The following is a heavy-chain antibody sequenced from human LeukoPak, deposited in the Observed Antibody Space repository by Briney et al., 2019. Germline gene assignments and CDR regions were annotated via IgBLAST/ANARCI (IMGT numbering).Heavy chain of an antibody. J-gene: IGHJ4*02. V-gene: IGHV4-30-2*01. D-gene: IGHD3-10*01. CDR3: ARHVDRTGWFGEFFFDY. Sequence: PSETLSLTCTVSGGSISSGGYYWSWIRQPPGKGLEWIGYIYHSGSTYYNPSLKSRVTISVDRSKNQFSLKLSSVTAADTAVYYCARHVDRTGWFGEFFFDYWGQGTLVTVSS. CDR1: GGSISSGGYY. CDR2: IYHSGST.